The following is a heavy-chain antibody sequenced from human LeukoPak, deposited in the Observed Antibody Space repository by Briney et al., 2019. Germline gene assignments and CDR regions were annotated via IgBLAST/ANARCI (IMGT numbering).Heavy chain of an antibody. CDR1: GFTFSSYW. J-gene: IGHJ4*02. CDR3: AREETYSSGWYYFDY. V-gene: IGHV3-7*01. CDR2: IRQDGSDK. D-gene: IGHD6-19*01. Sequence: GGSLRLSCAASGFTFSSYWMSWVRQAPGKGLEWVANIRQDGSDKYYVDSVKGRFTISRDNAKNSLYLQMNSLRAEDTAVYYCAREETYSSGWYYFDYWGQGTLVTVSS.